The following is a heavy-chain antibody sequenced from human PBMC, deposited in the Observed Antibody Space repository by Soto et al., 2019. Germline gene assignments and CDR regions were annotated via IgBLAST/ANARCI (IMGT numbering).Heavy chain of an antibody. J-gene: IGHJ6*02. CDR1: GYTFTGYY. Sequence: GASVKVSCKASGYTFTGYYMHWVRQAPGQGXEWMGWINPNSGGTNYAQKFQGWVTMTRDTSISTAYMELSRLRSDDTAVYYCARGVEVLRYFDWLFSYYYGMDVWGQGTTVTVCS. CDR2: INPNSGGT. V-gene: IGHV1-2*04. D-gene: IGHD3-9*01. CDR3: ARGVEVLRYFDWLFSYYYGMDV.